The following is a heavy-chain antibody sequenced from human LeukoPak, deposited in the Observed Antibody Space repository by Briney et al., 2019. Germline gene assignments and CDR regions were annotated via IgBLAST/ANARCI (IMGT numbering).Heavy chain of an antibody. V-gene: IGHV1-46*01. CDR3: ASDNSVGDVAWWFDP. D-gene: IGHD1-26*01. Sequence: GASVKLSCKASGYSFTSHYMHWVRQAPGQGLEWLGLINPSGSSTLYAQKFEGRVTMTRDMSTTTDYMELSSLRSEDTAVYYCASDNSVGDVAWWFDPWGQGTLVTVSS. J-gene: IGHJ5*02. CDR1: GYSFTSHY. CDR2: INPSGSST.